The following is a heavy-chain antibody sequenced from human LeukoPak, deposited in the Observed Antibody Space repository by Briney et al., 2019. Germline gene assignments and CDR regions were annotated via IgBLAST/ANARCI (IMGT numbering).Heavy chain of an antibody. CDR2: IYYSGST. CDR1: GGSISSYY. J-gene: IGHJ4*02. Sequence: SETLSLTCTVSGGSISSYYWSWIRRPPGKGLEWIGYIYYSGSTNYNPSLKSRVTISVDTSKNQFSLKLSSVTAADTAVYYCARGRHTDFDYWGQGTLVTVSS. D-gene: IGHD5-18*01. V-gene: IGHV4-59*01. CDR3: ARGRHTDFDY.